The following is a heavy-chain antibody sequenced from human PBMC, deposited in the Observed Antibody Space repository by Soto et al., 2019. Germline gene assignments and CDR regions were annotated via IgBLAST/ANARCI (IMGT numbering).Heavy chain of an antibody. CDR1: GYTFTSYG. CDR2: ISAYNGNT. Sequence: QVQLVQSGAEVEKPGASVKVSCKASGYTFTSYGISWVRQAPGQGLEWMGWISAYNGNTNYAQKLQGRVTMTTDTSTSTAYMELRSLRSDDTAVYYCARDQALWFGELPFDYYYGMDVWGQGTTVTVSS. D-gene: IGHD3-10*01. CDR3: ARDQALWFGELPFDYYYGMDV. J-gene: IGHJ6*02. V-gene: IGHV1-18*01.